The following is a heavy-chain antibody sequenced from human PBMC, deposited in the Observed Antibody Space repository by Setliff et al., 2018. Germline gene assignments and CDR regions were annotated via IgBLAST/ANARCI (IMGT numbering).Heavy chain of an antibody. V-gene: IGHV4-34*01. J-gene: IGHJ5*02. CDR1: GFSFSDYY. CDR3: ARNWHWGFDP. CDR2: IYLGGSP. Sequence: GSLRLSCAASGFSFSDYYMMWIRQAPGKGLEWVGEIYLGGSPTYNPSLKSRVTISIYKSKTQLSLDLTSVTAADTAVYYCARNWHWGFDPWGRGALVTVSS. D-gene: IGHD1-7*01.